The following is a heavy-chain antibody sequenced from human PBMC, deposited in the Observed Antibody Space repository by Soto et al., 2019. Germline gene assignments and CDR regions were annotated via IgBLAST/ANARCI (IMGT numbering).Heavy chain of an antibody. CDR1: GFIFSNYG. CDR3: ARGSGYSYANFVY. J-gene: IGHJ4*02. Sequence: PGGSLRLSCAASGFIFSNYGMHWVRQAPGKGLEWVAVIWYDGSDKYYADSVKGRFTISRDNSKNTLYLQMNSLRAEDTAVYYCARGSGYSYANFVYWGQGTLVTVSS. CDR2: IWYDGSDK. D-gene: IGHD5-18*01. V-gene: IGHV3-33*01.